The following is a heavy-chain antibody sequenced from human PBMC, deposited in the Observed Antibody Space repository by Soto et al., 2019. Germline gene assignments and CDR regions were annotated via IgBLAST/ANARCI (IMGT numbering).Heavy chain of an antibody. CDR2: IYYSGST. CDR1: GGSISSSRYY. V-gene: IGHV4-39*01. J-gene: IGHJ4*02. CDR3: ARRKGAYYDILTGYPFDY. D-gene: IGHD3-9*01. Sequence: SETLSLTCTVSGGSISSSRYYWGWIRQPPGKGLEWIGSIYYSGSTYYNPSLKSRVTISVDTSKNQFSLKLSSVTAADTAVYYCARRKGAYYDILTGYPFDYWGQGTLVNVSS.